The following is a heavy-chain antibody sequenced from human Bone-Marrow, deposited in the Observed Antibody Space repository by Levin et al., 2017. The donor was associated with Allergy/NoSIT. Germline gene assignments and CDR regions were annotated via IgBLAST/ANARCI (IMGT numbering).Heavy chain of an antibody. V-gene: IGHV1-46*01. CDR1: GYTFTSYY. CDR2: INPSGGST. J-gene: IGHJ6*02. D-gene: IGHD2-2*01. CDR3: ARDEVRADCSSTSCYPHYYYGMDV. Sequence: ASVKVSCKASGYTFTSYYMHWVRQAPGQGLEWMGIINPSGGSTSYAQKFQGRVTMTRDTSTSTVYMELSSLRSEDTAVYYCARDEVRADCSSTSCYPHYYYGMDVWGQGTTVTVSS.